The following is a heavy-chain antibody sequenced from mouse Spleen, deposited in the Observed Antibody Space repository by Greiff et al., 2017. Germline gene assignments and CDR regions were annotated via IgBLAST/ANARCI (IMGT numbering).Heavy chain of an antibody. Sequence: VQLQQSGPGLVQPSQSLSITCTVSGFSLTSYGVHWVRQSPGKGLEWLGVIWRGGSTDYNAAFMSRLSITKDNSKSQVFFKMNSLQADDTAIYYCAKKEDYSNFYAMDYWGQGTSVTVSS. D-gene: IGHD2-5*01. CDR2: IWRGGST. CDR1: GFSLTSYG. CDR3: AKKEDYSNFYAMDY. J-gene: IGHJ4*01. V-gene: IGHV2-5*01.